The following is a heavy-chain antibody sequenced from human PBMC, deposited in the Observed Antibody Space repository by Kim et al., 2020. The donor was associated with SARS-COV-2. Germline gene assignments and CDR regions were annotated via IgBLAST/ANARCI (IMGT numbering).Heavy chain of an antibody. Sequence: YAQKFQGRVTMTRDTSISTAYMELSRLRSDGTAVYYCARALYSSATYVDYWGQGTLVTVSS. V-gene: IGHV1-2*02. J-gene: IGHJ4*02. D-gene: IGHD6-25*01. CDR3: ARALYSSATYVDY.